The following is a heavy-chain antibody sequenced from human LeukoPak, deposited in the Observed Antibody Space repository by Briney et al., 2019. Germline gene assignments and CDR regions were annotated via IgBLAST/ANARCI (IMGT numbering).Heavy chain of an antibody. Sequence: PGRSLRLSCAVSGFIFDVYAMHWVRQAPGKGLEWVSGISWNSGSIGYADSVKGRFTISRDNAKNSLYLQMNSLRAEDTALYYCAKGGYSYGYGYHFDYWGQGTLVTVSS. V-gene: IGHV3-9*01. CDR2: ISWNSGSI. CDR1: GFIFDVYA. J-gene: IGHJ4*02. D-gene: IGHD5-18*01. CDR3: AKGGYSYGYGYHFDY.